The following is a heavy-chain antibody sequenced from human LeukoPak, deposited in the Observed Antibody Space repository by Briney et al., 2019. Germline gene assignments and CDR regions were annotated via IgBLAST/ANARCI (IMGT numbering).Heavy chain of an antibody. CDR1: GFSFSSYS. V-gene: IGHV3-21*01. Sequence: PGGSLRLSCVASGFSFSSYSINWVRQAPGKGLEWVSSVSSTSNHIYYADPVKGRFTISRDNAKNSLYLQMNSLRADDTALYYCATRVPADSYDASDIWGQGTFVTVSS. J-gene: IGHJ3*02. CDR2: VSSTSNHI. D-gene: IGHD3-3*01. CDR3: ATRVPADSYDASDI.